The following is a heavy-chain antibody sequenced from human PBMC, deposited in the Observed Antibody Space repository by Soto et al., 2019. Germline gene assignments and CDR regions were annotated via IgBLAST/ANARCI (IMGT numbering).Heavy chain of an antibody. Sequence: PSETLSLTCTVSGGSISSYYWSWIRQPPGTGLEWIGYIYYSGSTYYNPSLKSRVTISVDTSKNQFSLILNSVTAADTAVYYCARVLMTCFPPAGIHNLFDSWGKRNLVTV. J-gene: IGHJ5*01. V-gene: IGHV4-59*12. CDR3: ARVLMTCFPPAGIHNLFDS. D-gene: IGHD2-8*01. CDR1: GGSISSYY. CDR2: IYYSGST.